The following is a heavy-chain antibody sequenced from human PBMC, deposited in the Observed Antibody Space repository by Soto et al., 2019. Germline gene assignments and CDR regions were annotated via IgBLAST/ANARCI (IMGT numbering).Heavy chain of an antibody. CDR1: GYIFNDYY. CDR3: ARESGGATATLDYYYFYMDV. D-gene: IGHD5-12*01. V-gene: IGHV1-2*02. Sequence: ASVKVSCKTSGYIFNDYYIHCVRQAPGQGLEWMGWINPNGGVTKYAQKFQGRVTVTRDTSIRTVYMELSSLRSDDTAVYYCARESGGATATLDYYYFYMDVWGKGTTVTVSS. CDR2: INPNGGVT. J-gene: IGHJ6*03.